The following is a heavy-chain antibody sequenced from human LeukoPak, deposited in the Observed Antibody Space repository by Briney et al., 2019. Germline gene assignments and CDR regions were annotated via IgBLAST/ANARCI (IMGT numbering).Heavy chain of an antibody. Sequence: GRSLRLSCAAYGFTLSSYAMHWVRQAPGKGLEWVAVISYDGSNKYYADSVKGRFTISRDNSKNTLYLQMNSLRAEDTATYYCARDNGYSNGQPFADWGQGTLVTVSS. V-gene: IGHV3-30-3*01. CDR1: GFTLSSYA. D-gene: IGHD5-18*01. J-gene: IGHJ4*02. CDR2: ISYDGSNK. CDR3: ARDNGYSNGQPFAD.